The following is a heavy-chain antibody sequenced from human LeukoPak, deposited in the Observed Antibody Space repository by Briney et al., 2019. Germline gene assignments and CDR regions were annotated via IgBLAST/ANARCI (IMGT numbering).Heavy chain of an antibody. CDR2: ISYDGSNK. CDR3: AKGPRAVLRFLEWTNYYYGMDV. V-gene: IGHV3-30*18. J-gene: IGHJ6*02. Sequence: GGSLGLSCAASGFTFSSYGMHWVRQAPGKGLEWVAVISYDGSNKYYADSVKGRFTISRDNSKNTLYLQMNSLRAEDTAVYYCAKGPRAVLRFLEWTNYYYGMDVWGQGTTVTVSS. CDR1: GFTFSSYG. D-gene: IGHD3-3*01.